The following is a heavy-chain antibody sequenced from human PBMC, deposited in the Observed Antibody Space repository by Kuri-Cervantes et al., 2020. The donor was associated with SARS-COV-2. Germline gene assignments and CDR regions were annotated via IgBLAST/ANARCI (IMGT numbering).Heavy chain of an antibody. V-gene: IGHV3-23*01. CDR3: AKGRGNYYGSGSYDY. CDR2: ISASGGST. CDR1: AFTYSRYA. D-gene: IGHD3-10*01. J-gene: IGHJ4*02. Sequence: GESLKISCAASAFTYSRYAMSWVRQAPGKGLEWVSSISASGGSTYYADSVTGRFTISRDSSKNTLNLQMNSLRAEDTAVYYCAKGRGNYYGSGSYDYWGQGTLVTVSS.